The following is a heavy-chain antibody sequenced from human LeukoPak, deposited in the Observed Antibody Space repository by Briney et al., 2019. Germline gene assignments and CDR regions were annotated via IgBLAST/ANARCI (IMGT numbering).Heavy chain of an antibody. Sequence: ASVKVSCKASGYSFTSYGISWVRQASGQGLEWMGWISAYNGNTNYAQKLQGRVTMTTDTSTSTAYMELRSLRSDDTAVYYCASSSGYYPEYFQHWGQGTLVTVSS. V-gene: IGHV1-18*01. CDR2: ISAYNGNT. D-gene: IGHD3-22*01. CDR1: GYSFTSYG. CDR3: ASSSGYYPEYFQH. J-gene: IGHJ1*01.